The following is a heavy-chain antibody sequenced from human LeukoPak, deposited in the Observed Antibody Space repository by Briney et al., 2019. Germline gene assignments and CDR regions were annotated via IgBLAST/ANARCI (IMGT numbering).Heavy chain of an antibody. CDR2: LYYCGST. Sequence: PSETLSLTCTVSGDSISSHYWSWIRQPPGKGLEWIGYLYYCGSTKYNPSLKSRVTISVDTSKNQFSLKLSSVTAADTAVYYCARDTRRSYYYMDVWGKGTTVTVSS. D-gene: IGHD1-14*01. CDR1: GDSISSHY. CDR3: ARDTRRSYYYMDV. V-gene: IGHV4-59*11. J-gene: IGHJ6*03.